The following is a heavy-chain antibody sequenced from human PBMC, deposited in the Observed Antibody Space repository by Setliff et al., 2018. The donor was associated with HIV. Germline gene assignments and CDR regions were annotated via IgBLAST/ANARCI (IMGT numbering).Heavy chain of an antibody. CDR3: ARITYSISSVY. CDR2: IYYSGST. V-gene: IGHV4-39*01. CDR1: GGSISSRSYY. J-gene: IGHJ4*02. Sequence: SETLSLTCTVSGGSISSRSYYWGWIRQHPGRGLEWIGSIYYSGSTYYNPSLKSRVTISVDTSKNQFSLKLSSVTAADTSVYYCARITYSISSVYWGQGTLVTVSS. D-gene: IGHD6-6*01.